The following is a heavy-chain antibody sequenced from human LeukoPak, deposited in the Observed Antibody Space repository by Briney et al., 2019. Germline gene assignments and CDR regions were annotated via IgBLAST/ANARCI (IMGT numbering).Heavy chain of an antibody. CDR1: GVSFSGYY. V-gene: IGHV4-34*01. D-gene: IGHD2-8*01. CDR3: ARFSVSQACFDP. Sequence: SETLSLTCAVYGVSFSGYYWSWIRQPPGKGLEWVGEINHSGSTNYNPSLKSRVTISGDTSKNQFAVRLTSFTATDTAVYYCARFSVSQACFDPWGQGTLVTVSS. J-gene: IGHJ5*02. CDR2: INHSGST.